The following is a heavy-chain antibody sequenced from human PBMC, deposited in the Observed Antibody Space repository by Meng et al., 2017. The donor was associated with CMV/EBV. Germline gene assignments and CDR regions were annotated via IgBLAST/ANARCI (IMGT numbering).Heavy chain of an antibody. CDR2: IKQDGSEK. CDR1: GFTFSSNW. Sequence: GESLKISCAASGFTFSSNWMSWVRQAPGKGLEWVANIKQDGSEKYYVDSVKGRFTISRDNAKNSLYLQMNSLRAEDTAVYYCARLGRWTGQGIDAFDIWGQGTMVTVSS. D-gene: IGHD3-16*01. CDR3: ARLGRWTGQGIDAFDI. J-gene: IGHJ3*02. V-gene: IGHV3-7*01.